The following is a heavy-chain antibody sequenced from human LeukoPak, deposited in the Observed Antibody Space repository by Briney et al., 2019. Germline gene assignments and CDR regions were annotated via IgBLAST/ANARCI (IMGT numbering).Heavy chain of an antibody. J-gene: IGHJ3*02. CDR2: FYSGGST. V-gene: IGHV3-66*01. D-gene: IGHD1-1*01. CDR3: ARIETVADAFDI. Sequence: GGSLRLSCAASGFTVSSNHMTWVRQAPGKGLEWVSLFYSGGSTSYADSVKGRFTISRDNSKNTLYLQMNSLRAEDTAVYYCARIETVADAFDIWGQGTLVTVSS. CDR1: GFTVSSNH.